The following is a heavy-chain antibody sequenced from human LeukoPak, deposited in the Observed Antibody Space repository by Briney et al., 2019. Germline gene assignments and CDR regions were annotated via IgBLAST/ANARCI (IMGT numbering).Heavy chain of an antibody. V-gene: IGHV1-69*01. J-gene: IGHJ6*04. CDR1: GGTFSSHA. Sequence: GSSVKVSCKASGGTFSSHAISWVRQAPGQGLEWMGGIIPIFGTANYAQKFQGRVTITADESTSTAYMELSSLRSEDTAVYYCAILVVPAAIGNYYGMDVWGKGTTVTVSS. D-gene: IGHD2-2*01. CDR2: IIPIFGTA. CDR3: AILVVPAAIGNYYGMDV.